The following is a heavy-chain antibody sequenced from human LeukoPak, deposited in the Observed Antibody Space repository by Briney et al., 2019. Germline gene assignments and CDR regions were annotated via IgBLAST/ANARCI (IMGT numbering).Heavy chain of an antibody. V-gene: IGHV1-18*01. CDR3: ARTGRYGDPLIDY. D-gene: IGHD4-17*01. Sequence: ASVKVSCKASGYTFTSYGINWVRQAPGQGLEWMGWISAYNSNTHYAQKLQGRVTMTRDTSISTAYMELSRLRSDDTAVYYCARTGRYGDPLIDYWGQGTLVTVSS. CDR1: GYTFTSYG. CDR2: ISAYNSNT. J-gene: IGHJ4*02.